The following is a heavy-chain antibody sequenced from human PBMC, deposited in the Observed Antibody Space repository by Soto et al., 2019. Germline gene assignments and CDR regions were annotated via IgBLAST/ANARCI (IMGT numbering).Heavy chain of an antibody. CDR2: IYSGGYT. V-gene: IGHV3-53*01. CDR3: GARPGGGGY. D-gene: IGHD6-6*01. J-gene: IGHJ4*02. Sequence: EVQLVESGGGLIQPGGSLRLSCAVSGFTVSNNYMSWVRQAPGKGLEGVSVIYSGGYTAYGDSVKGRFTISRDNSKNTLYLKMTCRGGGDTAVYCFGARPGGGGYWGQGTLVTVSS. CDR1: GFTVSNNY.